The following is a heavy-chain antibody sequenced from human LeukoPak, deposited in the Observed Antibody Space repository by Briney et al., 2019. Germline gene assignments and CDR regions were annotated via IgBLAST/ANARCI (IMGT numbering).Heavy chain of an antibody. CDR1: GITFRTYG. CDR2: ISPDGSDK. J-gene: IGHJ4*02. D-gene: IGHD6-13*01. V-gene: IGHV3-30*13. CDR3: AKDRSRSWALDF. Sequence: GGSLRLSCAASGITFRTYGMHWVRQAPGKGLEWVAVISPDGSDKHYADSVKGRFIISRDNSENRLDLQMNSLRAEDTGVCYCAKDRSRSWALDFWGQGTLVTVSS.